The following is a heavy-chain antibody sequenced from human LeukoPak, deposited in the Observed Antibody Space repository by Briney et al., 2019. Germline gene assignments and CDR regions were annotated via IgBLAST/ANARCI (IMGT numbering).Heavy chain of an antibody. CDR3: ARQEIGQYQLLINWFDP. Sequence: PSETLSLTCTVSGGSTSSSSYYWGWIRQPPGKGLEWIGSIYYSGSTYYNPSLKSRVTISVDTSKNQFSLKLSSVTAADTAVYYCARQEIGQYQLLINWFDPWGQGTLVTVSS. J-gene: IGHJ5*02. CDR1: GGSTSSSSYY. V-gene: IGHV4-39*01. CDR2: IYYSGST. D-gene: IGHD2-2*01.